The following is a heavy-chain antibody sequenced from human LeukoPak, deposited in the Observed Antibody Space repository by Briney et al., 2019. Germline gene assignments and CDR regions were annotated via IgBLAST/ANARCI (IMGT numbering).Heavy chain of an antibody. V-gene: IGHV1-18*01. D-gene: IGHD5-18*01. Sequence: ASVKVSCKASGYTFTSFGISWVRQAPGQGPEWMGWISAYNGNTNYVQKLQGRVTMTTDTSTNTAYMELRSLTSDDTAVYYCARDLGLDTTMIFFDYWGQGTLVTVSS. CDR3: ARDLGLDTTMIFFDY. CDR1: GYTFTSFG. J-gene: IGHJ4*02. CDR2: ISAYNGNT.